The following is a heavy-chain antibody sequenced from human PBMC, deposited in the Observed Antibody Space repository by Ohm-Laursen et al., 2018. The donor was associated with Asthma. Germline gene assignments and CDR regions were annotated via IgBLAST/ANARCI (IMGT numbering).Heavy chain of an antibody. CDR2: IKSKTDGGTT. V-gene: IGHV3-15*01. D-gene: IGHD3-3*01. CDR3: TTVGTIFGVPFDY. CDR1: GFTFSSYG. J-gene: IGHJ4*02. Sequence: SLRLSCAASGFTFSSYGMHWVRQAPGKGLEWVGRIKSKTDGGTTDYAAPVKGRFTISRDDSKNTLYLQMNSLKTEDTAVYYCTTVGTIFGVPFDYWGQGTLVTVSS.